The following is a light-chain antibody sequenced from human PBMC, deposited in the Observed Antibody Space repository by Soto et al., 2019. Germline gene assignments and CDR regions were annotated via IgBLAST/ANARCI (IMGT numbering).Light chain of an antibody. V-gene: IGKV1-5*03. Sequence: DIQMTQSPSTLSASLLDSVTITCRASQSISSWLAWYQQKPGKAPKLLIYKASTLKSGVPSRFSGSGSGTEFTLTISSLKPDDFATYYCQHYNSYSEAFGQGTKVDI. CDR3: QHYNSYSEA. CDR2: KAS. CDR1: QSISSW. J-gene: IGKJ1*01.